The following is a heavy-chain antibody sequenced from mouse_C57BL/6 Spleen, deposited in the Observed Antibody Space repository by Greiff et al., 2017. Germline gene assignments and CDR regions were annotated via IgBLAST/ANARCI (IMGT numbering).Heavy chain of an antibody. D-gene: IGHD1-1*01. CDR2: INPSSGYH. J-gene: IGHJ3*01. CDR3: ARDYGSPFAY. CDR1: GSPFTSYW. Sequence: VQLHQSGAELAQPGASVTLSCTASGSPFTSYWMHWVNQRPGQGLEWIGYINPSSGYHKYNHKFKVKATLTADKSSSTAYMQLSSRTYEDSAVYYCARDYGSPFAYWGQGTLVTVSA. V-gene: IGHV1-7*01.